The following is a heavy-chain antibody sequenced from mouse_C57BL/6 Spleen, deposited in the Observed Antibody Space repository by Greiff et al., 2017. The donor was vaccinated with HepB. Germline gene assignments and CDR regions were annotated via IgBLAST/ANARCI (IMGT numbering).Heavy chain of an antibody. CDR3: AREDYYGSSYGYFDV. CDR2: IYPGSGST. J-gene: IGHJ1*03. D-gene: IGHD1-1*01. V-gene: IGHV1-55*01. CDR1: GYTFTSYW. Sequence: QVQLQQPGAELVKPGASVKMSCKASGYTFTSYWITWVKQRPGQGLEWIGDIYPGSGSTNYNEKFKSKATLTVDTSSSTAYLQSSSLTSEDSAVYYCAREDYYGSSYGYFDVWGTGTTVTVSS.